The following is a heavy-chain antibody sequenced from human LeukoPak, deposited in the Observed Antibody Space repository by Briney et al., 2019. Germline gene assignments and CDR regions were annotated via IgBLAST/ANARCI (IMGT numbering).Heavy chain of an antibody. CDR2: ISSSGSTI. V-gene: IGHV3-48*03. Sequence: PGGSLRLSCAASGFTFSSYEMNWVRQAPGKGLEWVSYISSSGSTIYYADSVKGRFTISRDNAKNSLYLQMNCLRAEDTAVYYCASSYYYDSSGPRKSDAFDIWGQGTMVTVSS. CDR1: GFTFSSYE. D-gene: IGHD3-22*01. CDR3: ASSYYYDSSGPRKSDAFDI. J-gene: IGHJ3*02.